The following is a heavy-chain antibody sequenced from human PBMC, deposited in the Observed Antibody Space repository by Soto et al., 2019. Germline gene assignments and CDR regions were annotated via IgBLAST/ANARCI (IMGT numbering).Heavy chain of an antibody. CDR3: ARDKAASSWYGRYYGMDV. J-gene: IGHJ6*02. CDR1: GFTVSSDY. V-gene: IGHV3-66*01. CDR2: IYSGGST. Sequence: PGGSPRLSCAPSGFTVSSDYMRWVRQAPGKGLEWVSVIYSGGSTYYADSVKGRFTISRDNSKNTLYLQMNSLRAEDTAVYYCARDKAASSWYGRYYGMDVWGQGSTVTVSS. D-gene: IGHD6-13*01.